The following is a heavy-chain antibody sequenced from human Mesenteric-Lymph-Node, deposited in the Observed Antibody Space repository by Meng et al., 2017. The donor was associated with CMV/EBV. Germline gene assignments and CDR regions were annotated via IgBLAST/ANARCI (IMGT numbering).Heavy chain of an antibody. V-gene: IGHV4-34*01. Sequence: YGGSFRDYYWSSIRQPPGKGLEWIGEINHGGRSNYNPSLKSRVTISLDTSTTQFSLKLSSVTAADTAVYYCARGQNIGYSYGSRFDYWGQGTLVTVSS. CDR3: ARGQNIGYSYGSRFDY. J-gene: IGHJ4*02. D-gene: IGHD5-18*01. CDR1: GGSFRDYY. CDR2: INHGGRS.